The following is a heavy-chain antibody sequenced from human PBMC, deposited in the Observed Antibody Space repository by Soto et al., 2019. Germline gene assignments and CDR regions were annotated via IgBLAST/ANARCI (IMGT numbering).Heavy chain of an antibody. D-gene: IGHD3-22*01. V-gene: IGHV1-69*12. CDR3: ARGGDYYDSSGYYYYFDY. J-gene: IGHJ4*02. CDR1: GGTLSSYA. CDR2: IIPIFGTA. Sequence: QVQLVQSGAEVKKPGSPLKVSCKASGGTLSSYAISWVRQAPGQGLEWRGGIIPIFGTANYAQKFQGRVTITADESTSTAYMELSSLRSEDTAVYYCARGGDYYDSSGYYYYFDYWGQGTLVTVSS.